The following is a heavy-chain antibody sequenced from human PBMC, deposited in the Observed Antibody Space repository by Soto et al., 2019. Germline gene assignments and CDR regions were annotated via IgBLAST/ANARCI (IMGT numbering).Heavy chain of an antibody. CDR2: ISYDGSNK. J-gene: IGHJ4*02. V-gene: IGHV3-30-3*01. CDR3: ARDGSGGWYDFWSGYYTSFDY. CDR1: GFTFSSYA. D-gene: IGHD3-3*01. Sequence: QVQLVESGGGVVQPRRSLRLSCAASGFTFSSYAMHWVRQAPGKGLEWVAVISYDGSNKYYADSVKGRFTISRDNSKNTLYLQMNSLRAEDTAVYYCARDGSGGWYDFWSGYYTSFDYWGQGTLVTVSS.